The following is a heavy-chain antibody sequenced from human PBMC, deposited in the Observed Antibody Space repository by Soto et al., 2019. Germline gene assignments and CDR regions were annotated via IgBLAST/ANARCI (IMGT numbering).Heavy chain of an antibody. CDR3: AHTPKKYYDMLTGYGFDI. CDR1: GFSLSTSGVG. J-gene: IGHJ3*02. D-gene: IGHD3-9*01. V-gene: IGHV2-5*02. CDR2: IYWDDDK. Sequence: SGPTLVKPTQTLTLTCTFSGFSLSTSGVGVGWIRQPPGKALEWLALIYWDDDKRYNPSLKSRLTSTKDTSKNQVVLTMTNKDPVYRTKYTSAHTPKKYYDMLTGYGFDIWGQGTMVTVSS.